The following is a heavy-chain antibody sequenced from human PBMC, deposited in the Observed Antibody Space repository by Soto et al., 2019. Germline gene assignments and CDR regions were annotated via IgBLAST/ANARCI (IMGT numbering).Heavy chain of an antibody. Sequence: QVQLQESGPGLVKPSQTLSLICTVSGGSIKSGGYYWNWIRQHPGKGLEWIGYIFYSGSTYYNPFVRSRVTISADTSESQFSLNLSSVTAADTAVYFCARGYRQSGYSSSSVFDYWGQGTPVDVSS. D-gene: IGHD6-13*01. CDR2: IFYSGST. CDR1: GGSIKSGGYY. J-gene: IGHJ4*02. CDR3: ARGYRQSGYSSSSVFDY. V-gene: IGHV4-31*03.